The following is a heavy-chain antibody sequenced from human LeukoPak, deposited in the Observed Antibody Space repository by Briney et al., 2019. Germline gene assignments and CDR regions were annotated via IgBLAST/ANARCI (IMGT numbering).Heavy chain of an antibody. D-gene: IGHD6-19*01. CDR3: ARGGAGNFDY. CDR1: GGSISSYY. V-gene: IGHV4-59*01. CDR2: IYYSGSI. Sequence: PSETLSLTCTVSGGSISSYYWSWIRQPPGKGLEWIGYIYYSGSINYNPSPKSRVTISVDTSKNQFSLKLSSVTAADTAVYYCARGGAGNFDYWGQGTLVTVSS. J-gene: IGHJ4*02.